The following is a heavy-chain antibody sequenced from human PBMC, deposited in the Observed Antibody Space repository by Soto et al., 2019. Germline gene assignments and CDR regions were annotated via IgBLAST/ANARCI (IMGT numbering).Heavy chain of an antibody. CDR1: GFSLSTSGVG. CDR3: AHQCLPGTGTTTHRQPNWFDP. D-gene: IGHD1-7*01. Sequence: SGPTLVNPTQTLTLTCTFSGFSLSTSGVGVGWIRQPPGNXXELLPLIYLNDDKRYSPSLKSRLTXXKDTSKNQVVLTMTNMDPVDTATYYCAHQCLPGTGTTTHRQPNWFDPWGQGTLVTVSS. V-gene: IGHV2-5*01. CDR2: IYLNDDK. J-gene: IGHJ5*02.